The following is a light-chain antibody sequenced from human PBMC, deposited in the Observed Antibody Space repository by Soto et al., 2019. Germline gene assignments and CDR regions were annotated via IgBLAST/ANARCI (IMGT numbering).Light chain of an antibody. CDR3: QQEYPTLS. V-gene: IGKV4-1*01. Sequence: DIVMTQSPDSLAVSLGERATINCKSSQSVLYNSDNKNYLAWYQQKPGQPPKLLIYWASTRDSGVPDRFSGSGSGADFTLSISSLQAEDVAVYFCQQEYPTLSFGGVTKVEI. CDR1: QSVLYNSDNKNY. J-gene: IGKJ4*01. CDR2: WAS.